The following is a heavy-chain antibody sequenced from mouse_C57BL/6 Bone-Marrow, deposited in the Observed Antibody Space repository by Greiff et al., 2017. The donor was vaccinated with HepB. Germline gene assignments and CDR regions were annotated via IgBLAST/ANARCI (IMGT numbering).Heavy chain of an antibody. CDR3: TRDRFDNYFDY. D-gene: IGHD2-14*01. J-gene: IGHJ2*01. CDR1: GFTFSTSG. V-gene: IGHV5-6*01. Sequence: EVKLMESGGDLVKPGGSLKLSCAASGFTFSTSGMSWVRQTPDKRLEWVATINTGGTYTYYPDSVKGRSTISKDTAKNTLFLLMSSLKSEDSAIYYCTRDRFDNYFDYWGQGTTLTVSS. CDR2: INTGGTYT.